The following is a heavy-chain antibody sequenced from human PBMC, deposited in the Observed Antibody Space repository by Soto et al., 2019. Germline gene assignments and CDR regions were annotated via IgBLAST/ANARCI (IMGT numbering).Heavy chain of an antibody. D-gene: IGHD3-22*01. CDR2: INHSGST. Sequence: SETLSLTCAVYGGSFSGYYWSWIRQPPGKGLEWIGEINHSGSTNYNPSLKSRVTISVDTSKNQFSLKLSSVTAADTAVYYCARLPYYYDSSGHDLDYWGQGTLVTVYS. CDR1: GGSFSGYY. CDR3: ARLPYYYDSSGHDLDY. J-gene: IGHJ4*02. V-gene: IGHV4-34*01.